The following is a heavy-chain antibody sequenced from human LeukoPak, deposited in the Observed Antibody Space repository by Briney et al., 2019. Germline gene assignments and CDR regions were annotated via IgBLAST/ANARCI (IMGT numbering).Heavy chain of an antibody. CDR1: EYTFSDYC. J-gene: IGHJ5*02. CDR2: INPNSGGT. CDR3: ARDRVLNYDILTGYRAYNWFDP. Sequence: ASVKVSCKASEYTFSDYCIHWVRQAPGQGLEWMGRINPNSGGTNYAQKFQGRVTMTRDTSISTAYMELSRLRSDDTAVYYCARDRVLNYDILTGYRAYNWFDPWGQGTLVTVSS. V-gene: IGHV1-2*06. D-gene: IGHD3-9*01.